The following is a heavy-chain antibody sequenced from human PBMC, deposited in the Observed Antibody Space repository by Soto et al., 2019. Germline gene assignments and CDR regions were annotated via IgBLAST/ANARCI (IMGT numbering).Heavy chain of an antibody. CDR2: ISYDGSNK. D-gene: IGHD2-8*01. V-gene: IGHV3-30*18. CDR1: GFTFSSYG. CDR3: AKETRYCTNGVCPYYYYYGMDV. Sequence: QVQLVESGGGVVQPGRSLRLSCAASGFTFSSYGMHWVRQAPGKGLEWVAVISYDGSNKYYADSVKGRFTISRDNSKNTRYLQMNSLRAEDTAVYYCAKETRYCTNGVCPYYYYYGMDVWGQGTTVTVSS. J-gene: IGHJ6*02.